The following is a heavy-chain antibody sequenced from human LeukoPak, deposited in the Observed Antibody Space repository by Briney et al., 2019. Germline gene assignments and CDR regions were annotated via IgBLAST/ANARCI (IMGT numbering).Heavy chain of an antibody. CDR3: VKSLSRGTMVRGSLGYYGMDV. Sequence: GGSLRLSCAASGLTFRSHAMSWVRQSPGKGLEWISGLSGRGGNTYYADSVKGRFTISRDNSNDTLNLQMNSLRVDDTAVYFCVKSLSRGTMVRGSLGYYGMDVWGQGTTVIVSS. CDR2: LSGRGGNT. J-gene: IGHJ6*01. D-gene: IGHD3-10*01. V-gene: IGHV3-23*01. CDR1: GLTFRSHA.